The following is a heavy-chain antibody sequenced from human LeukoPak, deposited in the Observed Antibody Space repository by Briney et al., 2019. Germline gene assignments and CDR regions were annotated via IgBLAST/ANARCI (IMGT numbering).Heavy chain of an antibody. CDR3: AKVVVVAAINYYFDY. J-gene: IGHJ4*02. D-gene: IGHD2-15*01. V-gene: IGHV3-30*18. CDR1: GFTFSSYE. Sequence: GGSLRLSCAASGFTFSSYEMNWVRQAPGKGLEWVAVISYDGSNKYYADSVKGRFTISRDNSKNTLYLQMNSLRAEDTAVYYCAKVVVVAAINYYFDYWGQGTLVTVSS. CDR2: ISYDGSNK.